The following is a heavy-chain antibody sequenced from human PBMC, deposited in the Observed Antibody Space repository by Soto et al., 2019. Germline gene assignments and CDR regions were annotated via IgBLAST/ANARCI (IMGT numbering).Heavy chain of an antibody. CDR3: AREGITMIVVVREYYYYGMDV. CDR2: ISAYNGNT. J-gene: IGHJ6*02. Sequence: ASVKVSCKASGYTFTSYGISWVRQAPGQGLEWMGWISAYNGNTNYAQKLQGRVTMTTDISTSTAYMELRSLRSDDTAVYYYAREGITMIVVVREYYYYGMDVWGQGTTVTVSS. D-gene: IGHD3-22*01. V-gene: IGHV1-18*01. CDR1: GYTFTSYG.